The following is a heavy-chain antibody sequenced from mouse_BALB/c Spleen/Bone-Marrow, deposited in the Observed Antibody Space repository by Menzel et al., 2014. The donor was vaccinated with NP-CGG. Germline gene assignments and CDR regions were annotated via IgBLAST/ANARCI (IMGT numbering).Heavy chain of an antibody. CDR3: ARENYGSSYGFAY. CDR2: INPYNGGT. CDR1: GYSFTGYT. J-gene: IGHJ3*01. Sequence: EVQLQQSGPELVKPGSSMKISCKASGYSFTGYTMNWVKQSHGKNLEWIGLINPYNGGTSYNQKFKGKATLTVNKSSSTAYMELRSLTSEDSAVYYCARENYGSSYGFAYWGQGTQVTGSA. V-gene: IGHV1-26*01. D-gene: IGHD1-1*01.